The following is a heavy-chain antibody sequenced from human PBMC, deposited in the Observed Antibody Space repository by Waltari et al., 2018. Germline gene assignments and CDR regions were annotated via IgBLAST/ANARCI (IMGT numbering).Heavy chain of an antibody. Sequence: QVQLQQWGARLLKPSGTLSLTCAVYGGSFRGYSWPWIRPPPGKGLEWIGEVNDSGNTNYKPSLKSRVTISVDTSKNQFSLNLNSVTVADTAVYYCARRRYEGDYGGWYFDFWGRGTLVTVSS. V-gene: IGHV4-34*01. J-gene: IGHJ2*01. CDR1: GGSFRGYS. D-gene: IGHD4-17*01. CDR2: VNDSGNT. CDR3: ARRRYEGDYGGWYFDF.